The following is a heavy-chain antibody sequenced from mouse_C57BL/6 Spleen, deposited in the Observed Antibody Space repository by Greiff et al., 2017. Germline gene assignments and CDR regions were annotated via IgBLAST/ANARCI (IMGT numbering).Heavy chain of an antibody. J-gene: IGHJ4*01. CDR3: ARASYYGNYYYAMDY. D-gene: IGHD2-10*01. CDR2: IDPSDSYT. V-gene: IGHV1-69*01. Sequence: VQLQQSGAELVMPGASVKLSCKASGYTFTSYWMHWVKQRPGQGLEWIGEIDPSDSYTNYNQKFKGKSTLTVDKSSSTAYMQLSSLTSEDSAVYYCARASYYGNYYYAMDYWGQGTSVTVSS. CDR1: GYTFTSYW.